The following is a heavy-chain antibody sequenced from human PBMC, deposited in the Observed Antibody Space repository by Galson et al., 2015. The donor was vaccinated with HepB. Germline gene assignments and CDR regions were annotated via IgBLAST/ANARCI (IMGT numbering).Heavy chain of an antibody. D-gene: IGHD6-13*01. Sequence: SLRLSCAASGFTFSTYWMTWVRQAPGKGLEWVANIKQDGSEKFYVDSVKGRFAISRDNAKNSLYLQMNSLRVEDTAVYYSARDVAGYSSSRSWGQGTLVTVSS. J-gene: IGHJ5*02. CDR3: ARDVAGYSSSRS. V-gene: IGHV3-7*01. CDR2: IKQDGSEK. CDR1: GFTFSTYW.